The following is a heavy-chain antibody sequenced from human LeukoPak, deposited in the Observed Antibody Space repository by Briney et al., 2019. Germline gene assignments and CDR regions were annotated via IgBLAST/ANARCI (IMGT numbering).Heavy chain of an antibody. V-gene: IGHV4-59*01. Sequence: PSETLSLTCTVSGGSISSYYWSWIRQPPGKGLEWIGYIYYSGSTNYNPSLKSRVTISVDTSKNQFSLKLSSVTAADTAVYYCARDDRYSSSSSGIDYWGQGTLVTVSS. CDR1: GGSISSYY. CDR3: ARDDRYSSSSSGIDY. J-gene: IGHJ4*02. CDR2: IYYSGST. D-gene: IGHD6-6*01.